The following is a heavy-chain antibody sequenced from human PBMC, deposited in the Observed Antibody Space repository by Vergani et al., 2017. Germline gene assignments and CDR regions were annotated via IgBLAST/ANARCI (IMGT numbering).Heavy chain of an antibody. J-gene: IGHJ6*02. Sequence: QVHLEQSGTEVKKPGSSVKVSCKASGGTFSSYAISWVRQAPGQGLEWMGGIIPIFGTANYAQKFQGRVTITADESTSTAYMELSSLRSEDTAVYYCARSDLAAVTAYYYYGMDVWGQGTTVTVSS. CDR2: IIPIFGTA. D-gene: IGHD4-17*01. CDR1: GGTFSSYA. V-gene: IGHV1-69*12. CDR3: ARSDLAAVTAYYYYGMDV.